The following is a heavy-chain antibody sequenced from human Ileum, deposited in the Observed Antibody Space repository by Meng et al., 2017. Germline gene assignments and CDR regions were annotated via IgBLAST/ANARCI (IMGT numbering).Heavy chain of an antibody. CDR2: ISGSGGST. CDR1: GFTFSSYA. V-gene: IGHV3-23*01. J-gene: IGHJ4*02. CDR3: AKDLDIAVAGTYY. Sequence: ESLKISCAASGFTFSSYAMSWVRQAPGKGLEWVSAISGSGGSTYYADSVKGRFTISRDNSKNTLYLQMNSLRAEDTAVYYCAKDLDIAVAGTYYWGQGTLVTVSS. D-gene: IGHD6-19*01.